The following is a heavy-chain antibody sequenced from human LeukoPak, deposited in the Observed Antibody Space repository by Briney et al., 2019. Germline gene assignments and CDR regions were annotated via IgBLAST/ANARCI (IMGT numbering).Heavy chain of an antibody. CDR3: ARAGPTYYYDSSGYPD. CDR2: INPSCGST. D-gene: IGHD3-22*01. CDR1: GYTFTSYY. Sequence: ASVKVSCKASGYTFTSYYMHWVRQAPGQGLEWMGIINPSCGSTSYAQKFQGRVTMTRDTSTSTVYMELSSLRSEDTAVYYCARAGPTYYYDSSGYPDWGQGTLVTVSS. V-gene: IGHV1-46*01. J-gene: IGHJ4*02.